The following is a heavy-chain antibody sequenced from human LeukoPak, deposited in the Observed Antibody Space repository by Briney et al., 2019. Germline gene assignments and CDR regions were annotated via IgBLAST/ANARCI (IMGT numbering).Heavy chain of an antibody. V-gene: IGHV5-51*01. D-gene: IGHD1-1*01. J-gene: IGHJ5*02. CDR3: AMRAGTTGTTWWFDP. Sequence: KSLLFSCMCSGYSFTSYWIGWMRQMPGECLEWMGIIYPGESDTRNSPSFQGQVPHSADKSISTAYLQWSSLKATDTTMDYCAMRAGTTGTTWWFDPWGQGTLVTVSS. CDR1: GYSFTSYW. CDR2: IYPGESDT.